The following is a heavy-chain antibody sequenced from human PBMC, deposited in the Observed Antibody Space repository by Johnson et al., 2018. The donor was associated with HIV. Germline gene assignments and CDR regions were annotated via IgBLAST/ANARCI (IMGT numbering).Heavy chain of an antibody. J-gene: IGHJ3*02. CDR2: ISYDGIN. V-gene: IGHV3-30*03. CDR3: ARESLQGHDAFDI. Sequence: QVQLVESGGGLVKPGGSLRLSCAASGFTFSDYYMTWIRQAPGKGLEWVAVISYDGINKADSVKGRFTISRDNSKNTLYLQMNSLRAEDTAVYYCARESLQGHDAFDIWGQGTMVTVSS. CDR1: GFTFSDYY.